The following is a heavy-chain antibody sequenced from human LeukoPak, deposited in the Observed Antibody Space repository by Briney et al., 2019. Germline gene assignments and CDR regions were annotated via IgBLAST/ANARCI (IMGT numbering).Heavy chain of an antibody. J-gene: IGHJ4*02. CDR3: AKDLTYSSSSWFDY. CDR2: ISGSGGST. V-gene: IGHV3-23*01. CDR1: GFAFSSYA. D-gene: IGHD6-6*01. Sequence: GGSLRLSCTASGFAFSSYAMSWVRQAPGKGLEWVSHISGSGGSTYFADPVKGRFTISRDNSKNTLYLQMNSLRAEDTAVYYCAKDLTYSSSSWFDYWGQGTPVTVSS.